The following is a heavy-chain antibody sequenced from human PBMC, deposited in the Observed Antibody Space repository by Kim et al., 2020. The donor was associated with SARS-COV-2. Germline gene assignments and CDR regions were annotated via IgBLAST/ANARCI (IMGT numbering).Heavy chain of an antibody. CDR1: GGSVSSSTYY. Sequence: SETLSLTCTVSGGSVSSSTYYWGWFRQPPGKGLEWIATIHYSGSTHYNPSLKSRATIFVDTSKNQFSLRLTSVTAADTAVYFCARHLEYYYYYMDVWGNGTTVTVSS. CDR3: ARHLEYYYYYMDV. V-gene: IGHV4-39*01. CDR2: IHYSGST. J-gene: IGHJ6*03.